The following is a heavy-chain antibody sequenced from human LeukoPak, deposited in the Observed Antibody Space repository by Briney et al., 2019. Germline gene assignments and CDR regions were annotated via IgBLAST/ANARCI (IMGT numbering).Heavy chain of an antibody. V-gene: IGHV3-73*01. D-gene: IGHD3-10*01. J-gene: IGHJ4*02. Sequence: XXRSKANSYATAYAASVKGRFTISRDDSKNTAYLQVNSLKTEDTAVYYCTLLWFGELSQADYWGQGTLVTVSS. CDR2: XRSKANSYAT. CDR3: TLLWFGELSQADY.